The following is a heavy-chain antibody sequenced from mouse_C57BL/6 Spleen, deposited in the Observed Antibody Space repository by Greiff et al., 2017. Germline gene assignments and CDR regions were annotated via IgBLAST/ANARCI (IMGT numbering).Heavy chain of an antibody. D-gene: IGHD3-2*02. Sequence: QVQLQQPGAELVRPGSSVKLSCKASGYTFTSYWMHWVKQRPIQGLEWIGNIDPSDSETHYNQKFKDKATLTVDKSSSTAYMQLSSLTSEDSAVYYCARLENSSGYGWFAYWGQGTLVTVSA. CDR2: IDPSDSET. V-gene: IGHV1-52*01. CDR3: ARLENSSGYGWFAY. CDR1: GYTFTSYW. J-gene: IGHJ3*01.